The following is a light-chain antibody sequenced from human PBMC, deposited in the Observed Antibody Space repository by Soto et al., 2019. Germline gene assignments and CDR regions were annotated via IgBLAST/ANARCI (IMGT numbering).Light chain of an antibody. CDR2: GAS. Sequence: EIVMTQSPATLSLSPGERATLSCRASQSVSSSYLAWYQQKPGQAPRLLIYGASNRATGIPDRSSGSGSGTDFTLTISRLEPEDFAVYYCQQYGSSGTFGQGTKVDI. CDR3: QQYGSSGT. V-gene: IGKV3-20*01. CDR1: QSVSSSY. J-gene: IGKJ1*01.